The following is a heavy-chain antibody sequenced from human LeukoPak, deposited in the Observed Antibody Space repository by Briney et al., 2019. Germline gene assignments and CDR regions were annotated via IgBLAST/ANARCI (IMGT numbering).Heavy chain of an antibody. CDR1: GFTVSSNY. CDR3: ARLGIAAAGPYYYYYGMDV. J-gene: IGHJ6*02. V-gene: IGHV3-53*01. Sequence: GGSLRLSCAASGFTVSSNYMSWVRQAPGKGLEWVSVIYSGGSTYYADSVKGRFTISRDNSKNTLYLQMNSLRAEDTAVYYCARLGIAAAGPYYYYYGMDVWGQGTTVTVSS. D-gene: IGHD6-13*01. CDR2: IYSGGST.